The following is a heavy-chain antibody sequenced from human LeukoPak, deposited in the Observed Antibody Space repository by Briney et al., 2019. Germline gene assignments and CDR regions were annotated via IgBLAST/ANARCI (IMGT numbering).Heavy chain of an antibody. D-gene: IGHD2-2*02. CDR2: IIPIFGTA. J-gene: IGHJ5*02. CDR1: GGTFSSYA. Sequence: SVKVSCRASGGTFSSYAISWVRQAPGQGLEWMGGIIPIFGTANYAQKFQGRVTITTDESTRTAYMELSSLRSEDTAVYYCARGYCSSTSCYSMDHWFDPWGQGTLVTVSS. V-gene: IGHV1-69*05. CDR3: ARGYCSSTSCYSMDHWFDP.